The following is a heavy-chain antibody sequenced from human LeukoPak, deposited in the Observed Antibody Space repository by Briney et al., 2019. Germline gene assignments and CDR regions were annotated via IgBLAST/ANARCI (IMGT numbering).Heavy chain of an antibody. CDR3: AKDRARQWLVPLDY. Sequence: GGSLRLSCAASGFTFSSFWMSWVRQAPGKGLEWVSVISGSGGSTYYADSVKGRFTISRDNSKNTLYLQMNSLRAEDTAVYYCAKDRARQWLVPLDYWGQGTLVTVSS. J-gene: IGHJ4*02. CDR2: ISGSGGST. D-gene: IGHD6-19*01. CDR1: GFTFSSFW. V-gene: IGHV3-23*01.